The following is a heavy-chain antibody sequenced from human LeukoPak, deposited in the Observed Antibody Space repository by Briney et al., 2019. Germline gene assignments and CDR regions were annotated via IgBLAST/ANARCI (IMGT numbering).Heavy chain of an antibody. J-gene: IGHJ4*02. CDR1: GGFISGSNYY. CDR2: IDWDDDK. CDR3: ARAPGYYFDY. Sequence: TLSLTCTVSGGFISGSNYYWGWIRQPPGKALEWLALIDWDDDKYYSTSLKTRLTISKDTSKNQVVLTMTNMDPVDTATYYCARAPGYYFDYWGQGTLVTVSS. V-gene: IGHV2-70*18.